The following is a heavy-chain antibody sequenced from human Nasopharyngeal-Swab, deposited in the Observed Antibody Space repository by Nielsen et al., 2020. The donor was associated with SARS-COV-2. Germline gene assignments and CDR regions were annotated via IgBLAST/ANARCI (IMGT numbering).Heavy chain of an antibody. J-gene: IGHJ4*02. CDR2: IFYSGPT. Sequence: SETLSLTCTVSGGSISSSSYYWGWIRQPPGKGLGWFGSIFYSGPTYYNPSLRGRVTISVDTSKNQFPLKLSSVTAADTAVYYCVRRRSYCGGDCYSGSYFDSWGQGTLVTVSS. D-gene: IGHD2-21*02. CDR1: GGSISSSSYY. V-gene: IGHV4-39*01. CDR3: VRRRSYCGGDCYSGSYFDS.